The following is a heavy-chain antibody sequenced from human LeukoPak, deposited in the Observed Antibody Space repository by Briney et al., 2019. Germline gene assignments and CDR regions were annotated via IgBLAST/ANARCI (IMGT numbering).Heavy chain of an antibody. D-gene: IGHD6-13*01. Sequence: GGSLRLSCAASEFIFSSYGMHWVRQAPGKGLEWVAVISYDGSNKYYADSVKGRFTISRDNSKNTLYLQMNSLRAEDTAVYYCAKDGASSSFDYWGQGTLVTVSS. CDR1: EFIFSSYG. CDR3: AKDGASSSFDY. CDR2: ISYDGSNK. V-gene: IGHV3-30*18. J-gene: IGHJ4*02.